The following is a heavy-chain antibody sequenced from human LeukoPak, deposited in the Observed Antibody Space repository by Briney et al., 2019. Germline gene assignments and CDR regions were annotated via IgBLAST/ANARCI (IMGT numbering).Heavy chain of an antibody. CDR3: AREISRFGI. CDR2: IYTGGTT. V-gene: IGHV3-66*01. D-gene: IGHD3-16*01. Sequence: GGSLRLSCAASGFTVSSNNYMNWVRQAPGKGLEWVSGIYTGGTTYYTDSVKGRFTISRDNPNNTLYLQMHSLRAEDTAVYYCAREISRFGIWGQGTLVTVSS. CDR1: GFTVSSNNY. J-gene: IGHJ4*02.